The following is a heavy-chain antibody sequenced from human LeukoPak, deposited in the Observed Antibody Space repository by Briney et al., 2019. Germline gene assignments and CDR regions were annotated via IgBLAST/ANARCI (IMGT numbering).Heavy chain of an antibody. CDR2: ISGSGGST. Sequence: PGGSLRLSCAASGFTFSSYGMSWVRQAPGKGLEWVSAISGSGGSTYYADSVKGRFTISRDNSKNTLYLQMNSLRAEDTAVYYCAKVRTYYDILTGYTPGFDFDYWGQGTLVTVSS. CDR3: AKVRTYYDILTGYTPGFDFDY. D-gene: IGHD3-9*01. CDR1: GFTFSSYG. V-gene: IGHV3-23*01. J-gene: IGHJ4*02.